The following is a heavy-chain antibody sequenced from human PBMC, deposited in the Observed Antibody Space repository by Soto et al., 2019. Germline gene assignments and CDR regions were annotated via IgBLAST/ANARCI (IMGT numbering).Heavy chain of an antibody. V-gene: IGHV3-7*03. CDR3: ARAKGGVDYYGMDV. D-gene: IGHD3-16*01. J-gene: IGHJ6*02. CDR2: IKQDGREK. Sequence: EVQLVESGGGLVQPGGSLRLSCAASGFTFSSYWMSWVRQAPGKGLEWVANIKQDGREKYYVDSVKGRFTISRDNAKNSLYLQMNSLRAEDTAVYYCARAKGGVDYYGMDVWGQGTTVTVSS. CDR1: GFTFSSYW.